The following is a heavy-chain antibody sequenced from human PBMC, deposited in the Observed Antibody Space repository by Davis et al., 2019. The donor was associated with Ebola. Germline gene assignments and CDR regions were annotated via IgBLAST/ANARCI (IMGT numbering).Heavy chain of an antibody. Sequence: GESLKISCAASGFTFDDYGMSWVRQAPGKGLEWVSGINWNGGSTGYADSVKGRFTISRDNAKNSLYLQMNSLRAEDTALYHCARDLSGSYPNWFDPWGQGTLVTVSS. V-gene: IGHV3-20*01. J-gene: IGHJ5*02. CDR2: INWNGGST. CDR3: ARDLSGSYPNWFDP. CDR1: GFTFDDYG. D-gene: IGHD1-26*01.